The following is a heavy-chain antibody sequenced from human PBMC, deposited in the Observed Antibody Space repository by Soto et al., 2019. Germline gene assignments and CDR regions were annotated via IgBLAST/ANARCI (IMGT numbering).Heavy chain of an antibody. CDR2: ISGSGGST. CDR3: ARGGKERFRGSGMDV. CDR1: GFTFSSFA. J-gene: IGHJ6*02. D-gene: IGHD1-1*01. V-gene: IGHV3-23*01. Sequence: EMQLLESGGGLVQPGGSLRLSCAASGFTFSSFAMSWVRQAPGKGLDWVSAISGSGGSTYSADSVKGRFTISRDNSKNTLYLQMSSLRAEDTAVYYCARGGKERFRGSGMDVWGQGTTVTVSS.